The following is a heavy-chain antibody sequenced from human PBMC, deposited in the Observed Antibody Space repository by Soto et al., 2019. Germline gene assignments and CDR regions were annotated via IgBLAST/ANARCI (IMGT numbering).Heavy chain of an antibody. J-gene: IGHJ4*02. CDR3: AKGDTILDS. Sequence: EVQLLESGGGLVQPGGSLRLSCAASGFTFSSYAMCWVRQAPGKGLEWVSPISGSAGSTYYADSVKGRFTISRDNSQNTLYLQMNSRRAEDTAVYYCAKGDTILDSWGQGTLVTFSS. D-gene: IGHD3-10*01. V-gene: IGHV3-23*01. CDR2: ISGSAGST. CDR1: GFTFSSYA.